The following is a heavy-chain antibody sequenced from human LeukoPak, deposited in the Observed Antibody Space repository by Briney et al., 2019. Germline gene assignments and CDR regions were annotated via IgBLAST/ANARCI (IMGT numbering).Heavy chain of an antibody. V-gene: IGHV3-11*01. CDR1: GFTFSDYY. CDR3: ASDTSSIAARGWFDP. D-gene: IGHD6-6*01. J-gene: IGHJ5*02. CDR2: ISSSGSTI. Sequence: GGSLRLSCAASGFTFSDYYMSWIRQAPGKGLKWVSYISSSGSTIYYADSVKGRFTISRDNAKNSLYLQMNSLRAEDTAVYYCASDTSSIAARGWFDPWGQGTLVTVSS.